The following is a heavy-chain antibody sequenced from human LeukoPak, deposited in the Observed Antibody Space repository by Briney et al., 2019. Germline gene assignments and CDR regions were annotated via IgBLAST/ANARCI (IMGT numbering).Heavy chain of an antibody. CDR1: GFTFNYYA. V-gene: IGHV3-23*01. CDR3: AKDTYHDFWSGYPPNY. CDR2: ISGSGGST. Sequence: PGGSLRLSCAAFGFTFNYYAMSWVRQAPGKGLEWVSAISGSGGSTYYADSVKGRFIISRDNSKNTLYLQMNSLRAEDTAVYYCAKDTYHDFWSGYPPNYWGQGTLVTVSS. J-gene: IGHJ4*02. D-gene: IGHD3-3*01.